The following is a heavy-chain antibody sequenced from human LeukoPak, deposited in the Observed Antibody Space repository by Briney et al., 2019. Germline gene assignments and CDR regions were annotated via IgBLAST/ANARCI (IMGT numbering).Heavy chain of an antibody. CDR3: ARSKESVAALFDP. Sequence: ASVKVSCKASAYTFTGYYMHWVRQAPGQGLEWMGWINPNSGGTNYAQKFQGRVTMTRDTSISTAYMELSRLRSDDTAVYYCARSKESVAALFDPWGQGTLVTVSS. CDR1: AYTFTGYY. CDR2: INPNSGGT. V-gene: IGHV1-2*02. D-gene: IGHD2-15*01. J-gene: IGHJ5*02.